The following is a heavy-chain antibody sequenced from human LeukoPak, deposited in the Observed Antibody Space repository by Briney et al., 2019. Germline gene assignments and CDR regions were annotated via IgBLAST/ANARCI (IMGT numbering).Heavy chain of an antibody. Sequence: ASVKVSCKASGYTFTSHTMHWVRQAPGQRLEWMGWINAGNANTKYSQKFQGRVTITMDTSATTAYMELSSLKSEDTAVYYCARETAVTQNDAFDIWGQGTIITVSS. J-gene: IGHJ3*02. D-gene: IGHD4-17*01. CDR1: GYTFTSHT. CDR2: INAGNANT. V-gene: IGHV1-3*01. CDR3: ARETAVTQNDAFDI.